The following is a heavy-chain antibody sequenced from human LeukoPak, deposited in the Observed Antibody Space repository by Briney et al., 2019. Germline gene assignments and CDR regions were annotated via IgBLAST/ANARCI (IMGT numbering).Heavy chain of an antibody. V-gene: IGHV3-66*02. Sequence: PGGSLRLSCAASGFSVSSNYMSWVRQAPGKGLEWVSVIYSGGSTYYTDSVKGRFTISRDNSKNTLYLQMNSLRPEDTAVYYCARGGYSSGWFRAFDIWGQGTMVTVSS. CDR1: GFSVSSNY. CDR3: ARGGYSSGWFRAFDI. D-gene: IGHD6-19*01. CDR2: IYSGGST. J-gene: IGHJ3*02.